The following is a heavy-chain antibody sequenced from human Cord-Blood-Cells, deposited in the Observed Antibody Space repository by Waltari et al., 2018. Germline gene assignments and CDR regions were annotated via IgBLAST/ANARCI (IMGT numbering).Heavy chain of an antibody. CDR1: GFTFSNAW. V-gene: IGHV3-15*01. Sequence: EVQLVESGGGLVEPGGSLRLSCAASGFTFSNAWMSWVRQAPGKGLEWVGRIKSKTYGGTTDYAAPMKCRFTISRDDSKNTLYLQMNRLKTEDTAVYYCTTGHGSGSYYYYYYMDVWGKGTTVTVSS. CDR2: IKSKTYGGTT. CDR3: TTGHGSGSYYYYYYMDV. J-gene: IGHJ6*03. D-gene: IGHD1-26*01.